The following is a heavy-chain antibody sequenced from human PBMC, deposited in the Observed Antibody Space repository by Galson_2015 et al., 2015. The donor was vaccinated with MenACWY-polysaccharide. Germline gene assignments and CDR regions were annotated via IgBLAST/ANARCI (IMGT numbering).Heavy chain of an antibody. J-gene: IGHJ5*02. V-gene: IGHV1-2*02. CDR3: ASSHYYGSGTYLKGEAANWFDP. Sequence: SVKVSCKASGYTFTGYYMHWVRQAPGQGLEWMGWFNPNSGDTNYGQKFQGRVTMTRDTSINAAYMELSRLRFDDTAVYYCASSHYYGSGTYLKGEAANWFDPWGQGTLVTVSS. D-gene: IGHD3-10*01. CDR2: FNPNSGDT. CDR1: GYTFTGYY.